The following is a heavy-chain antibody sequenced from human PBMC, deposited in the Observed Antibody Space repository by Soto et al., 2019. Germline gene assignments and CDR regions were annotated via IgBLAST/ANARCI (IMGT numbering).Heavy chain of an antibody. D-gene: IGHD3-10*01. J-gene: IGHJ6*02. V-gene: IGHV1-8*01. CDR3: ARGRYYYYYYYGMDV. CDR1: GYTFTSYD. CDR2: MNPNSGNT. Sequence: GASVKVSCQVSGYTFTSYDINWVRQATGQGLEWMGWMNPNSGNTGYAQKFQGRVTMTRNTSISTAYTELSSLRSEDTAVYYCARGRYYYYYYYGMDVWGQATTVTVSS.